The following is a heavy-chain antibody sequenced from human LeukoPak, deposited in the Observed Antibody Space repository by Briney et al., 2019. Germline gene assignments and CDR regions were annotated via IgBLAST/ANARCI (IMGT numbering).Heavy chain of an antibody. CDR3: ARDIGRGDAFDI. J-gene: IGHJ3*02. D-gene: IGHD1-26*01. Sequence: GGSLRLSCAASGFTFSSYSMNWVRQARGKGLEWVSSISSSSSYIYYADSVKGRFTISRDNAKNSLYLQMNSLRAEDTAVYYCARDIGRGDAFDIWGQGAMVTVSS. V-gene: IGHV3-21*01. CDR2: ISSSSSYI. CDR1: GFTFSSYS.